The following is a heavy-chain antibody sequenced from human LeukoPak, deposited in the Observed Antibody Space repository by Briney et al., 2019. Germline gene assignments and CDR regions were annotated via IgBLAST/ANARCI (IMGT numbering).Heavy chain of an antibody. D-gene: IGHD6-13*01. J-gene: IGHJ4*02. V-gene: IGHV4-4*02. CDR2: IYHSGST. CDR1: GGSISSSNW. CDR3: ARVKAAGVRALLRGGY. Sequence: PSGTLSLTCADSGGSISSSNWWSWVRQPPGKGLEWIGEIYHSGSTNYNPSLKSRVTISVDKSKNQFSLKLSSVTAADTAVYYCARVKAAGVRALLRGGYWGQGTLVTVSS.